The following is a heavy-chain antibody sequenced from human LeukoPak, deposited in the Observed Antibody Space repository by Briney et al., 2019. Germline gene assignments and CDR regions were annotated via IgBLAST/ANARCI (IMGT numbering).Heavy chain of an antibody. CDR2: MNPNSGNT. V-gene: IGHV1-8*01. CDR3: AKDICTSPRCLLYFDS. CDR1: GYTFTSYD. J-gene: IGHJ4*02. Sequence: GALVKVSCKASGYTFTSYDINWVRQATGQGLEWMGWMNPNSGNTGYAQKFQGRVTMTRNTSISTAYMELSSLRAEDTAVYFCAKDICTSPRCLLYFDSWGQGTLVTVSS. D-gene: IGHD2-8*01.